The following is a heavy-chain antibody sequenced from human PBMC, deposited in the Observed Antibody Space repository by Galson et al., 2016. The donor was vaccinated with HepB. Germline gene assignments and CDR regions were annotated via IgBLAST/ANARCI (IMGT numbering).Heavy chain of an antibody. CDR1: GFNFNKYW. Sequence: SLRLSCAASGFNFNKYWMSWVRQAPGKGLEWVANIREDGSEKYYVDSVKGRFTVPRDNAKRSQYLQMNFLRPEDTAVYYCVREYSSSFDYWGQGTLVTVSS. CDR2: IREDGSEK. V-gene: IGHV3-7*03. D-gene: IGHD6-19*01. CDR3: VREYSSSFDY. J-gene: IGHJ4*02.